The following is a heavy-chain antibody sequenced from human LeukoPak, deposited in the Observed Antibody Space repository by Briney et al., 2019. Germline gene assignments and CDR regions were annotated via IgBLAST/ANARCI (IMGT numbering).Heavy chain of an antibody. J-gene: IGHJ4*02. CDR3: AREGGWYAGFDY. CDR2: ISYDGSNK. V-gene: IGHV3-30*04. Sequence: GRSLRLSCAASGFTFSSYAMHWVRQAPGKGLEWVAVISYDGSNKYYADPVKGRFTISRDNSKNTLYLQMNSLRAEDTAVYYCAREGGWYAGFDYWGQGTLVTVSS. D-gene: IGHD6-19*01. CDR1: GFTFSSYA.